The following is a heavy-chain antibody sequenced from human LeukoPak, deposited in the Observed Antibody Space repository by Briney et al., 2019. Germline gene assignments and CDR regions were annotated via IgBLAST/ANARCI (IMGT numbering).Heavy chain of an antibody. J-gene: IGHJ4*02. D-gene: IGHD3-3*01. CDR2: INPNSGGT. CDR1: GYTFTSYG. CDR3: ASGYDFWSGYYTALGY. V-gene: IGHV1-2*02. Sequence: ASVKVSCKASGYTFTSYGISWVRQAPGQGLEWMGWINPNSGGTNYAQKFQGRVTMTRDTSISTAYMELSRLRSDDTAVYYCASGYDFWSGYYTALGYWGQGTLVTVSS.